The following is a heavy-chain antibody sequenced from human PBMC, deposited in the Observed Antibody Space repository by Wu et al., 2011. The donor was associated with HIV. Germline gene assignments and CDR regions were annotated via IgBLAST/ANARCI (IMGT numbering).Heavy chain of an antibody. CDR2: INPNSGGT. D-gene: IGHD1-1*01. J-gene: IGHJ3*02. CDR1: DTPSPAT. CDR3: ARGRSSNWDLDAFDI. V-gene: IGHV1-2*02. Sequence: QVQRGAESGAEVKKPGAQXRSPARLLDTPSPATICTGVRQAPGQGLEWMGWINPNSGGTNYAQKFQGRVTMTRDTSISTAYMELSRLRSDDTAVYYCARGRSSNWDLDAFDIWGQGTMVTVSS.